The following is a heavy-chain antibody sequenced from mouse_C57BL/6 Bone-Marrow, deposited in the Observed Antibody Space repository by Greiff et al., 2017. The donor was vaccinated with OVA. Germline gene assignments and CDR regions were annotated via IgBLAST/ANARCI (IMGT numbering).Heavy chain of an antibody. CDR1: GFNIKDDY. CDR3: TTFHYYGSSFDY. CDR2: IDPENGDT. J-gene: IGHJ2*01. D-gene: IGHD1-1*01. Sequence: VQLQQSGAELVRPGASVKLSCTASGFNIKDDYMHWVKQRPEQGLEWIGWIDPENGDTEYASKFQGKATITADTSSNTAYLQLSSLTSEDTAVYYCTTFHYYGSSFDYWGQGTTLTVSS. V-gene: IGHV14-4*01.